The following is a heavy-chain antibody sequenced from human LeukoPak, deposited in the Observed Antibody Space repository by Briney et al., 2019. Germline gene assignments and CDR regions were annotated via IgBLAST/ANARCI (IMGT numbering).Heavy chain of an antibody. Sequence: GGSLRLSSAASGFTFDDYAMHWVRQAPGKGLEWFSLISWDGGSTYYADSVKGRFTISRDNSKNYLYLQMNSLRAEDTALYYCAKDKVPGEVARRGIDYWGQGTLVTVSS. J-gene: IGHJ4*02. CDR2: ISWDGGST. CDR3: AKDKVPGEVARRGIDY. CDR1: GFTFDDYA. V-gene: IGHV3-43D*04. D-gene: IGHD5-12*01.